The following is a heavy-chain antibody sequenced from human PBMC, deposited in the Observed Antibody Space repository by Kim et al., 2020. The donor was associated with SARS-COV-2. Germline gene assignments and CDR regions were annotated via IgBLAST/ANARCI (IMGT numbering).Heavy chain of an antibody. D-gene: IGHD1-26*01. CDR3: TRLLIVGATTVDY. V-gene: IGHV3-73*01. J-gene: IGHJ4*02. Sequence: YAASVKGRFSSSSDDSKNTAYLRMNSLKTEDTAVYYCTRLLIVGATTVDYWGQGTLVTVSS.